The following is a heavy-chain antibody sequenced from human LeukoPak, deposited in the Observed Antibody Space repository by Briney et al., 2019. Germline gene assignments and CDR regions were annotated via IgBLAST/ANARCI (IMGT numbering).Heavy chain of an antibody. CDR1: GGSISSGGYY. V-gene: IGHV4-30-2*01. CDR3: ARGNYYDSSAPGMRAFDI. CDR2: IYHSGST. Sequence: SETLSLTCTVSGGSISSGGYYWSWIRQPPGKGLEWIGYIYHSGSTYYNPSLKSRVTISVDRSKNQFSLKLSSVTAADTAVYYCARGNYYDSSAPGMRAFDIWGQGTMVTVSS. D-gene: IGHD3-22*01. J-gene: IGHJ3*02.